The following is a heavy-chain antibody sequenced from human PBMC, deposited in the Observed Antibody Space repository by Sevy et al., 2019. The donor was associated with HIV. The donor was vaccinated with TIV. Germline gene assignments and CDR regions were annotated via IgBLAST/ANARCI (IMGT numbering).Heavy chain of an antibody. D-gene: IGHD3-10*01. CDR2: INPRSGGT. CDR1: GYTFTGYY. CDR3: VIGDYYGSA. V-gene: IGHV1-2*02. Sequence: ASVKVSCKASGYTFTGYYMHWVRQAPGQWLEWMGWINPRSGGTHYAQKFQGRVTMTRDTSISTGYMELRRLRFDDTAVYYYVIGDYYGSAWGQGTLVTVSS. J-gene: IGHJ5*02.